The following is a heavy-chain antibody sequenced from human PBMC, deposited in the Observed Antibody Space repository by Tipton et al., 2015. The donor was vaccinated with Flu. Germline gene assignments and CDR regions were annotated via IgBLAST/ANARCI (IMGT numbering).Heavy chain of an antibody. V-gene: IGHV4-4*07. CDR1: GGSISSYY. CDR2: IYTSGST. Sequence: LRLSCTVSGGSISSYYWSWIRQPAGKGLEWIGRIYTSGSTNYNPSLKSRITVSVDTSKNQFSLILSSVTAADTAVYYCARSSRGWYRAMFDWGQGTLVTVSS. J-gene: IGHJ4*02. CDR3: ARSSRGWYRAMFD. D-gene: IGHD6-19*01.